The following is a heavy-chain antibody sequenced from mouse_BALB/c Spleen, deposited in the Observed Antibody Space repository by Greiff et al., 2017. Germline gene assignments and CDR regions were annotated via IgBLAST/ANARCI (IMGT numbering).Heavy chain of an antibody. V-gene: IGHV14-4*02. Sequence: EVQLQQSGAELVRSGASVKLSCTASGFNIKDYYMHWVKQRPEQGLEWIGWIDPENGDTEYAPKFQGKATMTADTSSNTAYLQLSSLTSEDTAVYYCNALDISGYAWFAYWGQGTLVTVSA. D-gene: IGHD3-2*01. J-gene: IGHJ3*01. CDR1: GFNIKDYY. CDR2: IDPENGDT. CDR3: NALDISGYAWFAY.